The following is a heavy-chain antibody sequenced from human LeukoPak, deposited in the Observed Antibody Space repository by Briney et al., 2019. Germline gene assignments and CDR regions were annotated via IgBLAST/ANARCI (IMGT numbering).Heavy chain of an antibody. CDR1: GGSTSSGDYY. Sequence: PSETLSLTCTVSGGSTSSGDYYWSWIRQPPGKGLEWIGYIYYIGSTSYNPSLKSRVTISVDRSKNQFSLKLSSVTAADTAVYYCAREPGYITRPDYWGQGTLVTVSS. V-gene: IGHV4-30-4*01. CDR2: IYYIGST. CDR3: AREPGYITRPDY. J-gene: IGHJ4*02. D-gene: IGHD3-9*01.